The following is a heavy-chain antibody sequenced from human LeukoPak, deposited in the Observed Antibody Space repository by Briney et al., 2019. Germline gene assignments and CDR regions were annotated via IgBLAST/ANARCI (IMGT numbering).Heavy chain of an antibody. CDR3: AIGGYSGYDLSVFDY. CDR2: INTNTGNP. J-gene: IGHJ4*02. D-gene: IGHD5-12*01. Sequence: ASVKVSCKASGYTFADYFLHWVRQAPGQGLEWMGWINTNTGNPTYAQGFTGRFVFSLDTSVSTAYLQISSLKAEDTAVYYCAIGGYSGYDLSVFDYWGQGTLVTVSS. CDR1: GYTFADYF. V-gene: IGHV7-4-1*02.